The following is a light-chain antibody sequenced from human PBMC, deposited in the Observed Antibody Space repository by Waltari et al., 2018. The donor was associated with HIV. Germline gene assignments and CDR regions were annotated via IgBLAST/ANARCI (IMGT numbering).Light chain of an antibody. CDR1: SGHSSYA. CDR2: VNSDGSH. J-gene: IGLJ3*02. Sequence: QLVLTQSTSASASLGASVKLTCILSSGHSSYAIAWHQQQPEKGPRFLVKVNSDGSHSKGDGVPSRFSGSSSGAERYLTISSLQSEDEADYYCQTWGTLIWVFGGGTKLTVL. CDR3: QTWGTLIWV. V-gene: IGLV4-69*01.